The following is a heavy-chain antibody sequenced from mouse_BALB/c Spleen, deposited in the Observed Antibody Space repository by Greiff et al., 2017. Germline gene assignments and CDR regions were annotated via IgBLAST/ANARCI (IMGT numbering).Heavy chain of an antibody. D-gene: IGHD2-4*01. V-gene: IGHV1S135*01. J-gene: IGHJ3*01. Sequence: VQLKESGPELVQPGASVKVSCKASGYSFTDYNMYGVKQSHGKSLEWIGYIDPYNGGTSYNQKCKGKATLTVDKSSSTAFMQLNSLTSEDSAVYYCARPTMITTEFADWGQGTLVTVSA. CDR1: GYSFTDYN. CDR2: IDPYNGGT. CDR3: ARPTMITTEFAD.